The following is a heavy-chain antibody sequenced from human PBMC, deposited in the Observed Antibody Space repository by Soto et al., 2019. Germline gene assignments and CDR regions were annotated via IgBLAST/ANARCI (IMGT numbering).Heavy chain of an antibody. Sequence: GGSLRLSCVTSGFTFDDHAMHWIRQAPGKGLEWVSSISWNSATIAYRDSVKGRFTISRDNAKNSLHLQMNSLRVEDTAAYYFVRDMNPSVVVVVTATLDFWGQGSLVTVSS. CDR3: VRDMNPSVVVVVTATLDF. CDR1: GFTFDDHA. D-gene: IGHD2-21*02. V-gene: IGHV3-9*01. CDR2: ISWNSATI. J-gene: IGHJ4*02.